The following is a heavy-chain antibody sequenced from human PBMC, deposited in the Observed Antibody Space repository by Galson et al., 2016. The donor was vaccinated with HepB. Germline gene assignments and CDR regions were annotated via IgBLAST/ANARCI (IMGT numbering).Heavy chain of an antibody. D-gene: IGHD6-13*01. V-gene: IGHV1-2*02. CDR2: IDPNSGDT. CDR1: GYTFTGYY. Sequence: SVKVSCKASGYTFTGYYMHWVRQAPGQRLESLGWIDPNSGDTNYAQKFRGRVTLTRDTSINTAYMELSGLTSDDTAVYYCARDLFVAIAAPENLPDFWGQGTLVTVSS. J-gene: IGHJ4*02. CDR3: ARDLFVAIAAPENLPDF.